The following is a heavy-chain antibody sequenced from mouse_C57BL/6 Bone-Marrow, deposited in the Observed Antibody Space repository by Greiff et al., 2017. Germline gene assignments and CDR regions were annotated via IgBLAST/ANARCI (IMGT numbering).Heavy chain of an antibody. V-gene: IGHV1-81*01. D-gene: IGHD1-1*01. J-gene: IGHJ2*01. Sequence: VQLQQSGAELARPGASVKLSCKASGYTFTSYGISWVKQRTGQGLEWIGEIYPRSGNTYYNEKFKGKVTLPADKSSSTAYMELRSLTSEDTAVYFCARDHYYGSSLYYFDYWGQGTTLTVSS. CDR3: ARDHYYGSSLYYFDY. CDR2: IYPRSGNT. CDR1: GYTFTSYG.